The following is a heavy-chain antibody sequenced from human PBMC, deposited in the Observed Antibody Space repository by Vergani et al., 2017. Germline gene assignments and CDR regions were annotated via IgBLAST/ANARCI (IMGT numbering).Heavy chain of an antibody. V-gene: IGHV1-3*01. CDR1: GYTFTSYA. Sequence: QVQLVQSGAEVKKPGASVKVSCKASGYTFTSYAMHWVRQAPGQRLEWMGWINAGNGNTKYSQKFQGRVTITRDTSASTAYMELSSLRSEDTAVYYCARLAGYCTNGVCYTEYFQHWGQGTLVTVSS. J-gene: IGHJ1*01. D-gene: IGHD2-8*01. CDR3: ARLAGYCTNGVCYTEYFQH. CDR2: INAGNGNT.